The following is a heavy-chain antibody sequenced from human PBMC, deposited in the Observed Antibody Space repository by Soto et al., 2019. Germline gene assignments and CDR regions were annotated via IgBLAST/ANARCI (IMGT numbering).Heavy chain of an antibody. Sequence: QVQLVESGGGVVQPGRSLRLSCAASGFSFSISPMHWVRQAPGKGPEWVALISYDGTNKFYADSVKGRFTISRDNSKSTLYLQVDSLRPEDAXVYXXXXXPKXSGGQHWAFNYFDSWGQGTLVTVSS. J-gene: IGHJ4*02. CDR3: XXXPKXSGGQHWAFNYFDS. V-gene: IGHV3-30-3*01. CDR1: GFSFSISP. D-gene: IGHD7-27*01. CDR2: ISYDGTNK.